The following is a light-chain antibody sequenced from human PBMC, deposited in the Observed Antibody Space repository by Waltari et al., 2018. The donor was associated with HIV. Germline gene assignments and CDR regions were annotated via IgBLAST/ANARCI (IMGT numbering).Light chain of an antibody. CDR1: QSISSY. CDR3: QQSYSRPPT. J-gene: IGKJ2*01. V-gene: IGKV1-39*01. CDR2: AAS. Sequence: DIQMTQSPSSLSASVGDRVIITCRASQSISSYLNWYQQKPGKVPKLLIHAASTLQSGVPSRFSGSGSGTDFTLTISSLQPEDFAIYYCQQSYSRPPTFGQGTNLEI.